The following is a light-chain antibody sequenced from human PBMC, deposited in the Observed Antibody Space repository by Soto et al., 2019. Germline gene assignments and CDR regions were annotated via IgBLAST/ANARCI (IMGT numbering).Light chain of an antibody. CDR1: SSDVGSYNL. CDR2: EDS. CDR3: CSYAGGGTFE. J-gene: IGLJ2*01. V-gene: IGLV2-23*02. Sequence: QSALTQPASVSGSPGQSITISCTGTSSDVGSYNLVSWYQQSPGKAPKLMIYEDSKRPSGVSDRFSGSKSGNTASLTISGLQAEDEADYYCCSYAGGGTFEFGGGTMLTVL.